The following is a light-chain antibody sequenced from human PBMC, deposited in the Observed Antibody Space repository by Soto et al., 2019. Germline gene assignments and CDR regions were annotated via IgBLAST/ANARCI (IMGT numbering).Light chain of an antibody. V-gene: IGKV1-5*01. CDR3: QQYNSYWT. CDR1: QSVNNW. CDR2: DAS. Sequence: DIQMTQYPSTLSASVGERVTISCRASQSVNNWLAWYQRKPGKAPKLLIHDASTLESGIPSRFSGSGSGTEFTLTISSLQPDDFATHYCQQYNSYWTFGQGTKV. J-gene: IGKJ1*01.